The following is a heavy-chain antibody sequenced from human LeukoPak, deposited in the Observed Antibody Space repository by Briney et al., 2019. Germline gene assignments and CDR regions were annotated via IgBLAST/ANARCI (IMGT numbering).Heavy chain of an antibody. CDR2: IIPIFGTA. J-gene: IGHJ6*03. V-gene: IGHV1-69*05. CDR3: ARDKGSNYNYYYYYMDV. Sequence: ASVKVSCKASGGTFSSYAISWVRQAPGQGLEWMGGIIPIFGTANYAQKFQGRVTITTDESTSTAYMELSSLRSEDTAVYYCARDKGSNYNYYYYYMDVWGKGTTVTVSS. CDR1: GGTFSSYA. D-gene: IGHD4-11*01.